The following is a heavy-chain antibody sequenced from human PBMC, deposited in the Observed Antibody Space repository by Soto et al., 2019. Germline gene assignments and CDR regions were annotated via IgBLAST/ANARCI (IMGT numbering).Heavy chain of an antibody. J-gene: IGHJ4*02. V-gene: IGHV4-34*01. CDR1: DESLSGYY. D-gene: IGHD3-10*01. CDR3: ARATHYCHGSGSGYYFDY. CDR2: INDSGST. Sequence: SETLSLTCGVYDESLSGYYWSWIRQPPGKGLEWIGEINDSGSTNYNPSLKNRVTISVDTSKKEFSLKLSSVTAADTAVYFCARATHYCHGSGSGYYFDYWGQGTLVTVSS.